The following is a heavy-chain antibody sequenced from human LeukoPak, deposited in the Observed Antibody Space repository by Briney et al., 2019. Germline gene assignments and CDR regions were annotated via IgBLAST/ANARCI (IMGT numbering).Heavy chain of an antibody. CDR3: AKDRSYGMDV. V-gene: IGHV3-23*01. Sequence: GSLRLSCAASGFTFSSSAMSWVRQVPGKGLEWVSALSGSGGSTYYADSVKGRFTISRDNFKNTLYLQMNSLRAEDTAVYYCAKDRSYGMDVWGQGTTVTVSS. CDR2: LSGSGGST. J-gene: IGHJ6*02. CDR1: GFTFSSSA.